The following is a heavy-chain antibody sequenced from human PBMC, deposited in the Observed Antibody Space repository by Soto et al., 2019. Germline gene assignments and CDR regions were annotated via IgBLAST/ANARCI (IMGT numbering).Heavy chain of an antibody. Sequence: SETLSLTCAVYGGSFSGYYGSWIRQPPGKGLEWIGEINHSGSTNYNPSLKSRVTISVDTSKNQFSLKLSSVTAADTAVYYCARGGKLLDYWGQGTLVTVSS. CDR2: INHSGST. CDR1: GGSFSGYY. J-gene: IGHJ4*02. D-gene: IGHD2-15*01. CDR3: ARGGKLLDY. V-gene: IGHV4-34*01.